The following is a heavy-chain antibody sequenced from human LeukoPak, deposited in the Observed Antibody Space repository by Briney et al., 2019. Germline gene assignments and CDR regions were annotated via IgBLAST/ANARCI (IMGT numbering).Heavy chain of an antibody. V-gene: IGHV3-21*01. D-gene: IGHD6-13*01. CDR2: ISSSSSYI. CDR1: GFTFSSHS. CDR3: AKRGAGGSSWYFDY. Sequence: GGSLRLSCAASGFTFSSHSMNWVRQAPGKGLEWVSSISSSSSYIYYADSVKGRFTISRDNAKNSLYLQMNSLRAEDTAVYYCAKRGAGGSSWYFDYWGQGTLVTVSS. J-gene: IGHJ4*02.